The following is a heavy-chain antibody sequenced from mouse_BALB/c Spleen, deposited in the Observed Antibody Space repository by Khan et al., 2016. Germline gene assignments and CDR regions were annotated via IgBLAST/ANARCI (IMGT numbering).Heavy chain of an antibody. J-gene: IGHJ3*01. CDR1: GYTFTSYW. V-gene: IGHV1-4*01. Sequence: QVQLQQSGAELARPGASVKMSCKASGYTFTSYWMHWVKQRPGQGLEWIGYINPSTGYTEYNQKFKDKATLTADKSSSTAYMQLSSLTSEDSAVXYGARGAYYGNYLFAYWGQGTLVTVSA. CDR3: ARGAYYGNYLFAY. D-gene: IGHD2-10*01. CDR2: INPSTGYT.